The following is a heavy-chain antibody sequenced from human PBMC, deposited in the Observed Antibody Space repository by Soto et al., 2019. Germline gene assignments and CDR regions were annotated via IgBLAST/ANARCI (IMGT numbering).Heavy chain of an antibody. V-gene: IGHV3-23*01. CDR3: AKGDILTGSKEGWDY. Sequence: TGGSLRLSCAASGFTFRSYAMSWVRQAPGRGLKCVSSIDGSGAGTYYADSVKGRFAISRDNSKNTLDLQMNSLRAEDTAVYYCAKGDILTGSKEGWDYWGQGT. J-gene: IGHJ4*02. D-gene: IGHD3-9*01. CDR1: GFTFRSYA. CDR2: IDGSGAGT.